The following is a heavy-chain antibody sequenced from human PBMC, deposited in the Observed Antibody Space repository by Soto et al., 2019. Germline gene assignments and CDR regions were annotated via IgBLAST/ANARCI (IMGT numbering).Heavy chain of an antibody. CDR1: GFTFSSYG. CDR3: ARDSHRGIYYYYGMDV. D-gene: IGHD1-26*01. J-gene: IGHJ6*02. Sequence: QVQLVESGGGVVQPGRSLRLSCAASGFTFSSYGMHWVRQAPGKGLEWVAVIWYDGSNKYYADSVKGRFTISRDNSKNTLYLQMNSLRAEDTAVYYCARDSHRGIYYYYGMDVWGQGTTVTVSS. V-gene: IGHV3-33*01. CDR2: IWYDGSNK.